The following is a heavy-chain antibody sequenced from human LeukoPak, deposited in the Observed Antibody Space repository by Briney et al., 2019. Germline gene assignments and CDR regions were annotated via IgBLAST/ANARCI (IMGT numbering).Heavy chain of an antibody. D-gene: IGHD2-15*01. Sequence: SQTLSLTCTVSGGSISSGSYYWSWIRQPAGKGLEWIGRIYTSGSTNYNPSLKSRVTISVDTSKNQFSLKLSPVTAADTAVYYCARNPKMVVAYDYWGQGTLVTVSS. V-gene: IGHV4-61*02. CDR3: ARNPKMVVAYDY. CDR1: GGSISSGSYY. J-gene: IGHJ4*02. CDR2: IYTSGST.